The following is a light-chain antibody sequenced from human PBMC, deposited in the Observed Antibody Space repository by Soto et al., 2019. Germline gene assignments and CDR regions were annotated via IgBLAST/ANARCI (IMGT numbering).Light chain of an antibody. CDR2: GAS. CDR1: QSVSSN. Sequence: VITQSPATLSVSPVERGTLSCSALQSVSSNLAWYQQKPGQAPRLLIYGASTRATGIPARFSGSGSGTEFTLTISSLQSEDFAVYYCQQYNNWPRITFGQGTRLEIK. CDR3: QQYNNWPRIT. V-gene: IGKV3-15*01. J-gene: IGKJ5*01.